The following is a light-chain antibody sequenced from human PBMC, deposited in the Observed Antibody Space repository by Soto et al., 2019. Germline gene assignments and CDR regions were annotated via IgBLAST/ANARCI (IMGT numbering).Light chain of an antibody. CDR1: SSNIGSNT. Sequence: QSVLTQPPSASGTPGQRVTISWSGSSSNIGSNTVNWYQQLPGTAPKLLIYSNNQRPSGVPDRFSGSRSGTSASLAISGLQSEDEGDYYCAAWDDSLNGRGVFGVGNQLTVL. J-gene: IGLJ3*02. V-gene: IGLV1-44*01. CDR3: AAWDDSLNGRGV. CDR2: SNN.